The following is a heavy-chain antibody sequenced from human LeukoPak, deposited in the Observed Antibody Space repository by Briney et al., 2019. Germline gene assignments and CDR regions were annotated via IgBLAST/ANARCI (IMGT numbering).Heavy chain of an antibody. CDR3: ARGRYGTVSRGWFDP. Sequence: SETLSLTCTVSGGSISSYYWSWTRQPPGKGLEWIGYIYYSGTTNYNPSLKSRVTISVDTSKKEISLKLRSVIAADTAVYYCARGRYGTVSRGWFDPWGQGTLVTVSP. V-gene: IGHV4-59*01. D-gene: IGHD1-1*01. CDR1: GGSISSYY. J-gene: IGHJ5*02. CDR2: IYYSGTT.